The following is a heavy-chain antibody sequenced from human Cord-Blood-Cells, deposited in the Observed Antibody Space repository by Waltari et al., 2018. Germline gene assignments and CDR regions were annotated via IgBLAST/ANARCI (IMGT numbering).Heavy chain of an antibody. D-gene: IGHD6-6*01. CDR3: ARGRDSSSSWFDP. Sequence: QVQLVQSGAEVKKPGASVKVSCKASGYTFTGYYMHWVRQAPGQGLEWMGWINPNSGGTTYAQKFQGRVTMTRDTSISTAYMELSRLRSDDTAVYYCARGRDSSSSWFDPWGQGTLVTVSS. CDR1: GYTFTGYY. CDR2: INPNSGGT. J-gene: IGHJ5*02. V-gene: IGHV1-2*02.